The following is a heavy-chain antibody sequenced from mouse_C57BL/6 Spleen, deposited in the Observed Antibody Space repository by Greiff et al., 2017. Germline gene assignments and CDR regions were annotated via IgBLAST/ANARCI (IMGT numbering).Heavy chain of an antibody. CDR3: AREITTVPYWYFDV. Sequence: DVMLVESGGGLVKPGGSLKLSCAASGFTFSSYAMSWVRQTPEKRLEWVATLSDGGSYTYYPDNVKGRFTISRDNAKNNLYLQMSHLKSEDTAMYYCAREITTVPYWYFDVWGTGTTVTVSS. J-gene: IGHJ1*03. CDR1: GFTFSSYA. D-gene: IGHD1-1*01. CDR2: LSDGGSYT. V-gene: IGHV5-4*01.